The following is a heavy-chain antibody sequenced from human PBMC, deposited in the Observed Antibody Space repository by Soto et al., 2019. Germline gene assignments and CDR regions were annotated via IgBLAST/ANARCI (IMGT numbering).Heavy chain of an antibody. Sequence: ASVKVSCKASGYTFTSYGISWVRQAPGQGLEWMGWISAYNGNTNYAQKLQGRVTMTTDTSTSTAYMELRSLRSDDTAVYYCASHYYGSGSHQGYYYGMDVWGQGXTVTVYS. CDR3: ASHYYGSGSHQGYYYGMDV. D-gene: IGHD3-10*01. J-gene: IGHJ6*02. CDR2: ISAYNGNT. V-gene: IGHV1-18*04. CDR1: GYTFTSYG.